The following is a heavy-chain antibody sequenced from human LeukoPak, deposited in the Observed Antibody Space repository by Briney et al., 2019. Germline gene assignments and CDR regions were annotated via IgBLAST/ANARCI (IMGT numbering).Heavy chain of an antibody. CDR1: RFTVSINY. CDR2: IYSGGST. Sequence: GGSLRLSCAASRFTVSINYMTWVRQAPGKGLEWVSVIYSGGSTYYADSVKGRFTISRDNSKNTLHPQMDSLRAEDTAVYYCAPYYYDSSGYWHYFDYWGQGTLVTVSS. J-gene: IGHJ4*02. V-gene: IGHV3-66*02. D-gene: IGHD3-22*01. CDR3: APYYYDSSGYWHYFDY.